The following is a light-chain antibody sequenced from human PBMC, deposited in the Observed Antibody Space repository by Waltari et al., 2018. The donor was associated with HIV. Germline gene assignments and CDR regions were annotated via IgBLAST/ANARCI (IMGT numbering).Light chain of an antibody. V-gene: IGKV3-20*01. CDR2: GAS. J-gene: IGKJ1*01. Sequence: EIVLTQSPGTLSLSPGERATLSCRASQSVSSCYLAWYQQKPGQAPRLLIYGASTRATGIPDRFSGSGSGTDFTLTISRLEPEDFAMYYCQQYGSSPRTFGQGTKVEIK. CDR3: QQYGSSPRT. CDR1: QSVSSCY.